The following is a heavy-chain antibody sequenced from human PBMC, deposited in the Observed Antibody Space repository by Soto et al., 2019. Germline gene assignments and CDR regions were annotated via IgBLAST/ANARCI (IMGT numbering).Heavy chain of an antibody. V-gene: IGHV4-30-4*01. CDR1: GGSISSGDYY. CDR2: IYYSGST. D-gene: IGHD6-19*01. Sequence: SETLSLTCTVSGGSISSGDYYWSWIRQPPGKGLEWIGYIYYSGSTYYNPSLKSRVTISVDTSKNQFSLKLSSVTAADTAVYYCARDGRDYSSGPFDYWGQRTLVTVSS. J-gene: IGHJ4*02. CDR3: ARDGRDYSSGPFDY.